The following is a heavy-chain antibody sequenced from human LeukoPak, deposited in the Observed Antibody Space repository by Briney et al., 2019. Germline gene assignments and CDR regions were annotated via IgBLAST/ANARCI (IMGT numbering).Heavy chain of an antibody. CDR2: IYSGGST. D-gene: IGHD3-3*01. Sequence: PGGSLRLSCAASGFTVSSNHMSWVRQAPGKGLEWVSVIYSGGSTNYSASVKGRCTISSDNSKNTLYLQMNSQRAEDTAVYYCAWSVSGMDVWGQGTTVTVSS. CDR1: GFTVSSNH. CDR3: AWSVSGMDV. J-gene: IGHJ6*02. V-gene: IGHV3-66*01.